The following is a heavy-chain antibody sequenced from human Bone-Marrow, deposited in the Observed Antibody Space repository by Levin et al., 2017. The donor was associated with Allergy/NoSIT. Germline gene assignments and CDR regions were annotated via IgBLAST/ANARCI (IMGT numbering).Heavy chain of an antibody. CDR3: ARDFAPDGSGSFDY. V-gene: IGHV3-33*01. CDR1: GFTFSHYG. J-gene: IGHJ4*02. Sequence: PGGSLRLSCAASGFTFSHYGMHWVRQAPGKGLEWVAVTWFDGSNEYYPDSVKGRFTISRDNAKNTLYLQMNSLRAEDTAVYYCARDFAPDGSGSFDYWGQGTLVTVSS. CDR2: TWFDGSNE. D-gene: IGHD3-3*01.